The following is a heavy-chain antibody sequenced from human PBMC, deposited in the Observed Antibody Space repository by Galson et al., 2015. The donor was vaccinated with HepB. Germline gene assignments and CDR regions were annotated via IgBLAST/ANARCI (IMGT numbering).Heavy chain of an antibody. CDR2: INPDGSEK. Sequence: SLRLSCAASEFTFSNYWMNWVRQAPGKGLEWVANINPDGSEKSYVASLKGRFTISRDNSKNSVYLQMDSLRAEDTAIYYCARRISLVRGIITRPDYYNGMDVWGQGTTVTVAS. D-gene: IGHD3-10*01. J-gene: IGHJ6*02. V-gene: IGHV3-7*03. CDR1: EFTFSNYW. CDR3: ARRISLVRGIITRPDYYNGMDV.